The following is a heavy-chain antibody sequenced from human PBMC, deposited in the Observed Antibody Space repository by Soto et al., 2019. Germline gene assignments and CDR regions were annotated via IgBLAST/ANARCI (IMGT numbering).Heavy chain of an antibody. D-gene: IGHD6-13*01. CDR1: GFTFSSYA. Sequence: GGSLRLSCAASGFTFSSYAMHWVRQAPGKGLEWVAVISYDGSNKYYADSVKGRFTISRDNSKNTLYLQMNSLRAEDTAVYYCARGVAAAAVAEAFLLDYWGQGTLVTVSS. CDR3: ARGVAAAAVAEAFLLDY. J-gene: IGHJ4*02. CDR2: ISYDGSNK. V-gene: IGHV3-30-3*01.